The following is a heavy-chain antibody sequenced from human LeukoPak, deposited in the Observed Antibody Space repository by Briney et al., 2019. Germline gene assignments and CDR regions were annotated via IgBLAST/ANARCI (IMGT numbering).Heavy chain of an antibody. CDR2: INKDGGEK. V-gene: IGHV3-7*03. J-gene: IGHJ4*02. CDR3: VKDSPPRYSGSPPAY. Sequence: GGSLRLSCAASGFTFSSYWMSWVRQAPGKGLEWVANINKDGGEKYYVDSVQGRFTISRDNAKNSLYLQMNSLRADDTAVYYCVKDSPPRYSGSPPAYWGQGTLVTVSS. D-gene: IGHD1-26*01. CDR1: GFTFSSYW.